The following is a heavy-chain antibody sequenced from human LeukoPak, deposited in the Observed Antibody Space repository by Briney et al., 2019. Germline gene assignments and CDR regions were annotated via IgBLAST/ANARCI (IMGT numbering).Heavy chain of an antibody. CDR3: AGHSSSWYSFDY. D-gene: IGHD6-13*01. CDR1: GGSISSYY. V-gene: IGHV4-59*01. Sequence: SETLSLTCTVSGGSISSYYWNWIRQPPGKGLEWIGEIYHSGSTNYNPSLKSRVTISVDTSKNQFSLKLSSVTAADTAVYYCAGHSSSWYSFDYWGQGTLVTVSS. J-gene: IGHJ4*02. CDR2: IYHSGST.